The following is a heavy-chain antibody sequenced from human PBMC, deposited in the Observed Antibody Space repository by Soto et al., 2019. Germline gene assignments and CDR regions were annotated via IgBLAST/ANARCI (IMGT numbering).Heavy chain of an antibody. CDR3: ARVCEGAAVADFYFDY. J-gene: IGHJ4*02. V-gene: IGHV1-2*04. Sequence: ASVKVSCKASGYTFTGYYMHWVRQAPGQGLEWMGWINPNSGGTNYAQKFQGWVTMTRDTSISTAYMELSRLRSDDTAVYYCARVCEGAAVADFYFDYWGQGTLVTVSS. CDR2: INPNSGGT. D-gene: IGHD6-19*01. CDR1: GYTFTGYY.